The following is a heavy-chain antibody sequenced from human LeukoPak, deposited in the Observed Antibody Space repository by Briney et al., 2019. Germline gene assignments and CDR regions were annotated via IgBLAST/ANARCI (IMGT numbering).Heavy chain of an antibody. Sequence: ASVKVSCKAFGYTFTNYYIHWVRQAPGQGLEWMGIINPRGGITTYAQNFQGRVTMTGDTSTSTVYMELSSLRSEDTAVYYCARDPMGDIWSGYYHFFDYWGQETLVTVSS. CDR3: ARDPMGDIWSGYYHFFDY. J-gene: IGHJ4*02. V-gene: IGHV1-46*01. CDR1: GYTFTNYY. CDR2: INPRGGIT. D-gene: IGHD3-3*01.